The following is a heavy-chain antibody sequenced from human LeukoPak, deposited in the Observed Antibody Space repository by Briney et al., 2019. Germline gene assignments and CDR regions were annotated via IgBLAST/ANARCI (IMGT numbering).Heavy chain of an antibody. Sequence: PGGSLRLSCAASGFTFSTYGMHWVRQAPGKGLEWVAFIRYDGTETYYSDYAKGRFTISRDNSKNTVFLHMNSLRGEDTAVYYCAPPPNTASVVIDYWGQGTLVTVSS. CDR2: IRYDGTET. V-gene: IGHV3-30*02. J-gene: IGHJ4*02. D-gene: IGHD5-18*01. CDR1: GFTFSTYG. CDR3: APPPNTASVVIDY.